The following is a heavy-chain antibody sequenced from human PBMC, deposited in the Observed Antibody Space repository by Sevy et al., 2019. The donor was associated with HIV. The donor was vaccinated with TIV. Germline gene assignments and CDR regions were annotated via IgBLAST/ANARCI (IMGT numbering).Heavy chain of an antibody. D-gene: IGHD2-15*01. J-gene: IGHJ3*02. CDR3: AGEGPRYCSGGSCFEDAFDI. Sequence: GGSLRLSCAASGFTFSSYGMHWVRQAPGKGLEWVAVIWYDGSNKYYADSVKGRFTISRDNSKNTLYLQMNSLRAEDTAVYYCAGEGPRYCSGGSCFEDAFDIWGQGTMVTVSS. CDR1: GFTFSSYG. CDR2: IWYDGSNK. V-gene: IGHV3-33*01.